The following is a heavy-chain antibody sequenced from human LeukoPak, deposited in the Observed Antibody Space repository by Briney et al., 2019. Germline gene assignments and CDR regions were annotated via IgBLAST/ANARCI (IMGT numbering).Heavy chain of an antibody. Sequence: EASVKVSCKVSGYTLTELSMHWVRQAPGKGLEWMGGFDPEDGETIYAQKFQGRVTITADESTSTAYMELSSLRSEDTAVYYCARGKEGGESLMQVMDVWGKGTTVTVSS. D-gene: IGHD3-10*01. CDR2: FDPEDGET. J-gene: IGHJ6*04. V-gene: IGHV1-24*01. CDR1: GYTLTELS. CDR3: ARGKEGGESLMQVMDV.